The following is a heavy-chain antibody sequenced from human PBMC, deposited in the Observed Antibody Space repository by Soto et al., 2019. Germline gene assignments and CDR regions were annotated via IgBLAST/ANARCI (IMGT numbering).Heavy chain of an antibody. CDR1: GFTFSSYA. CDR3: AKRIMSTIGHFDS. CDR2: ISGIGHST. V-gene: IGHV3-23*01. D-gene: IGHD1-1*01. J-gene: IGHJ4*02. Sequence: LRLSCAASGFTFSSYAMGWVRQAPGKGLEWVSSISGIGHSTYYADSVKGRFTISRDNSKNTLHLQMNSLRAEDTAVYYCAKRIMSTIGHFDSWGQGTLVTVSS.